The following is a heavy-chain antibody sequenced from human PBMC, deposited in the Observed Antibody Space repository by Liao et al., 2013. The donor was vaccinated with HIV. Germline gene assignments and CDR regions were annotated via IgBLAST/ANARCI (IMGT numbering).Heavy chain of an antibody. V-gene: IGHV4-34*02. CDR2: INHSGST. D-gene: IGHD2-2*01. CDR3: ARAYTVVVPVAYIGARGALDI. CDR1: GGSFSGYY. Sequence: QVQLQQWGAGLLKPSETLSLTCAVYGGSFSGYYWSWIRQPPGKGMEWIGEINHSGSTNYNPSLRSRVTISVDTTKKQFSLELSSVTAADTALYYCARAYTVVVPVAYIGARGALDIWGQGTMVSVSS. J-gene: IGHJ3*02.